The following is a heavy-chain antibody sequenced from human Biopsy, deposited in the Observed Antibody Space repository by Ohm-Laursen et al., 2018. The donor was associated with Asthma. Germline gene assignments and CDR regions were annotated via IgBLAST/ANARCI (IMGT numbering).Heavy chain of an antibody. Sequence: ASVKVSCKTSGYTFNSAGITWVRQAPGQRLEWMGWISVYNGDTKVAQKLQDRVTMITDTSTSTAYMELRSLRSDDTAVYFCARAVDYSHYYGIDVWGQGTTVTVS. CDR2: ISVYNGDT. CDR3: ARAVDYSHYYGIDV. J-gene: IGHJ6*02. D-gene: IGHD3-10*01. CDR1: GYTFNSAG. V-gene: IGHV1-18*01.